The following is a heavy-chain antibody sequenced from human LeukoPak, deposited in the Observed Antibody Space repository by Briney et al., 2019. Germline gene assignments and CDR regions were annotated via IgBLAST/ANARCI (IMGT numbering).Heavy chain of an antibody. D-gene: IGHD6-13*01. CDR3: ARGRSVGYSNFWYAQYKAPFDY. J-gene: IGHJ4*02. V-gene: IGHV3-74*01. CDR1: GFTFSSYW. CDR2: INSDGSST. Sequence: GGSLRLSCAASGFTFSSYWMHWVRQAPGKGLVWVSRINSDGSSTSYADSVKGRFTISRDNAKNTLYLQMNSLRAEDTAVYYCARGRSVGYSNFWYAQYKAPFDYWGQGTLVTVSS.